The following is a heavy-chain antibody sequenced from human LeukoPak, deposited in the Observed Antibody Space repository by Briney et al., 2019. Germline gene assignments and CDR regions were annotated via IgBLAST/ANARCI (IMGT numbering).Heavy chain of an antibody. V-gene: IGHV3-7*01. D-gene: IGHD3-10*01. CDR3: ARGNPYGYYYYYYMDV. J-gene: IGHJ6*03. Sequence: PGGSLRLSCAPSGFTFSSYWMSWVRQAPGKGLEWVANIKQDGSEEYYVDSVKGRFTISRDNAKNSLYLQMNSLRAEDAAVYYCARGNPYGYYYYYYMDVWGKGTTVTVSS. CDR2: IKQDGSEE. CDR1: GFTFSSYW.